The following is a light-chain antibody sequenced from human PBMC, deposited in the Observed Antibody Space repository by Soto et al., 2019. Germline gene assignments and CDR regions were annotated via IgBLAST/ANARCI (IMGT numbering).Light chain of an antibody. Sequence: ELVLTQSPATLSLSPGERATLSCRASQSVNNFLAWYQQRHGQAPRLLMYEASNRATGVPARFSGSGSGTDLTITISSLEPEDFAVDYCQQHVSSPITFGQGTRLEIK. V-gene: IGKV3-11*01. CDR3: QQHVSSPIT. J-gene: IGKJ5*01. CDR1: QSVNNF. CDR2: EAS.